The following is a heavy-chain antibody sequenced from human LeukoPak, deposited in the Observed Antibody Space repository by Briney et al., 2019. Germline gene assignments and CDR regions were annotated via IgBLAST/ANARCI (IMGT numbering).Heavy chain of an antibody. CDR3: ASRLTYYYDSSGYYMPSPYDY. Sequence: PGRSLRLSCAASGFTFSSYAMHWVRQAPGKGLEWVAVISYDGSNKYYADSVKGRFTISRDNSKNTLYLQMNSLRAEDTAVYYCASRLTYYYDSSGYYMPSPYDYWGQGTLVTVSS. CDR1: GFTFSSYA. J-gene: IGHJ4*02. D-gene: IGHD3-22*01. CDR2: ISYDGSNK. V-gene: IGHV3-30*04.